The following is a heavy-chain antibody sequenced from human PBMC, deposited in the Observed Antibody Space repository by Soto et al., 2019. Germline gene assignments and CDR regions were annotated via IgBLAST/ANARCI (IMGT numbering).Heavy chain of an antibody. J-gene: IGHJ4*02. CDR1: GGSISSYY. D-gene: IGHD3-16*01. CDR3: ARAWGEAFDY. V-gene: IGHV4-59*01. CDR2: IYYSGST. Sequence: QVQLQESGPGLVKPSETLSLTCTVSGGSISSYYWSWIRQPPGKGLEWIGYIYYSGSTNYNPSLKSRVTISVDTTKNQFSLKLSSVTAAETAVYYCARAWGEAFDYCGQGTLVTVSS.